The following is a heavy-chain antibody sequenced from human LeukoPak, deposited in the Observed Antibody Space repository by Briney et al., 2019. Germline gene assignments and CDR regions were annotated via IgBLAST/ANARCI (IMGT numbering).Heavy chain of an antibody. J-gene: IGHJ4*02. CDR3: ATTRYSSGWRPVHFDY. Sequence: GPVKVSCKASGYTFTGYYMHWVRQAPGQGLEWMGWINPNSGGTNYAQKFQGRVTMTRDTSISTAYMELSRLRSDDTAVYYCATTRYSSGWRPVHFDYWGQGTLVTVSS. V-gene: IGHV1-2*02. CDR1: GYTFTGYY. D-gene: IGHD6-19*01. CDR2: INPNSGGT.